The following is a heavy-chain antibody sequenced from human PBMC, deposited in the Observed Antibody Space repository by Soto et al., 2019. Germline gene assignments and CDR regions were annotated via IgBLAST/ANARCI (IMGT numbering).Heavy chain of an antibody. CDR2: IYYSGNT. V-gene: IGHV4-59*01. Sequence: PXGTLALTCTVSGDSISGYEGSWIRQPPGKGLQWIGYIYYSGNTNYNPSLKGRVTMSVDTSKNQFSLQVSSVTAADTAVYFCAKHSRKDAEGYTFDYWGQRALVTVSS. CDR3: AKHSRKDAEGYTFDY. D-gene: IGHD2-15*01. J-gene: IGHJ4*02. CDR1: GDSISGYE.